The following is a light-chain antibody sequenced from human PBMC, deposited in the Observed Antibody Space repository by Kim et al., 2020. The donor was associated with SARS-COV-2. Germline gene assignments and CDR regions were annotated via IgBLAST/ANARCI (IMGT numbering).Light chain of an antibody. V-gene: IGKV3-20*01. CDR2: GAS. CDR3: QQYGSSPPYS. CDR1: QSVSSSY. J-gene: IGKJ2*03. Sequence: SPGERATLSCRASQSVSSSYLAWYQQKPGQAPRLLIYGASSRATDIPDRFSGSGSGTDFTLTISRLEPEDFAVYYCQQYGSSPPYSFGQGTKLEI.